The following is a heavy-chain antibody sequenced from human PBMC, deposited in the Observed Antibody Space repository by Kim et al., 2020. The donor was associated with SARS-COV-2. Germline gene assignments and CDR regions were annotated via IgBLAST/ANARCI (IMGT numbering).Heavy chain of an antibody. Sequence: SQTLSLTCAISGDSVSSNSAAWNWIRQSPSRGLEWLGRTYYRSKWYNDYAVSVKSRITINPDTSKNQFSLQLNSVTPEDTAVYYCARHPADYSNYDYYYYGMDVWGQGTTVTVSS. CDR1: GDSVSSNSAA. D-gene: IGHD4-4*01. CDR2: TYYRSKWYN. J-gene: IGHJ6*02. V-gene: IGHV6-1*01. CDR3: ARHPADYSNYDYYYYGMDV.